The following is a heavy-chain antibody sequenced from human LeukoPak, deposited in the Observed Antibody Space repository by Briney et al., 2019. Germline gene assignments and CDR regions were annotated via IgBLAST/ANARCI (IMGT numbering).Heavy chain of an antibody. CDR1: GFTFSSYS. Sequence: PGGSLRLSCAASGFTFSSYSMNWVRQAPGKGLEWVSSISSSSGYIYYADSVKGRFTISRDNAKNSLYLQMNSLRAEDTAVYYCARSGPTYGSGSYVHVYWGQGTLVTVSS. J-gene: IGHJ4*02. D-gene: IGHD3-10*01. V-gene: IGHV3-21*01. CDR3: ARSGPTYGSGSYVHVY. CDR2: ISSSSGYI.